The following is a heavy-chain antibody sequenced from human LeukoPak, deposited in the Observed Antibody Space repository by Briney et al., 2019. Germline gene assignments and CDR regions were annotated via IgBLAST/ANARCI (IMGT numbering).Heavy chain of an antibody. CDR3: ARGGLIVVVPAAKFDP. V-gene: IGHV1-8*02. CDR1: GYTFTSYD. CDR2: MNPNSGNT. D-gene: IGHD2-2*01. Sequence: ASVKVSCKASGYTFTSYDINWVRQATGQGLEWMGWMNPNSGNTGYAQKFQGRVTMTRDTSTSTVYMELSSLRSEDTAVYYCARGGLIVVVPAAKFDPWGQGTLVTVSS. J-gene: IGHJ5*02.